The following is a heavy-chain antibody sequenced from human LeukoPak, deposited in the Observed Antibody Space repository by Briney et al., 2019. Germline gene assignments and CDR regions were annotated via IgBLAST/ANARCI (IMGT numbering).Heavy chain of an antibody. CDR1: GYTFTSYD. Sequence: ASVKVSCKASGYTFTSYDISWVRQAPGQGLEWMGWISAYNGSTNYAQKLQGRVTLTTDTSTSTAYMDLRSLRSDDTAVYYCARAPGPYYYDSSGQIPEAFDIWGQGTMVTVSS. CDR2: ISAYNGST. CDR3: ARAPGPYYYDSSGQIPEAFDI. D-gene: IGHD3-22*01. V-gene: IGHV1-18*01. J-gene: IGHJ3*02.